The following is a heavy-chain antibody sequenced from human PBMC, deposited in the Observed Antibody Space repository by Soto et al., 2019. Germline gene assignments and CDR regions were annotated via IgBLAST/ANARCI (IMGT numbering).Heavy chain of an antibody. V-gene: IGHV1-69*01. Sequence: QVQLVQSGAEVKKPGSSVKVSCKASGGTFSSYSINWVRQAPGQGLEWMGEIIPIFGTANYAQQFQGRVTITADESTSTAYMELGSLRSEYKAVYYCARDGGRHSGGIDYWGQGTLVTVYS. CDR1: GGTFSSYS. D-gene: IGHD1-26*01. CDR3: ARDGGRHSGGIDY. J-gene: IGHJ4*02. CDR2: IIPIFGTA.